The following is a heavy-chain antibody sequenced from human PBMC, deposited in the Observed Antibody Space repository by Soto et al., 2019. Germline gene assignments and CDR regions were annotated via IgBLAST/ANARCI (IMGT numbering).Heavy chain of an antibody. CDR1: GFTFTTSA. CDR3: AAESPVLRFLEGDHHSYGMDV. V-gene: IGHV1-58*01. D-gene: IGHD3-3*01. J-gene: IGHJ6*02. Sequence: GASVKVSCKASGFTFTTSAVQWVRQARGQRLEWIGWIVVGSGDTNYAQNFQERVTMTRDMSTSTAYMELSSLKSEDTAVYYCAAESPVLRFLEGDHHSYGMDVWGQGTTVTVSS. CDR2: IVVGSGDT.